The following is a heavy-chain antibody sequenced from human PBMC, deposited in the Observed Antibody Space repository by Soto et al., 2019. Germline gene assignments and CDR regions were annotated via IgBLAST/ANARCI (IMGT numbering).Heavy chain of an antibody. CDR3: ARGPPLYEGYYYYYYMDV. V-gene: IGHV1-8*01. Sequence: QVQLVQSGAEVKKPGASVKVSCKASGYTFTSYDINWVRQATGQGLEWMGWMNPNSGNTGYAQKFQGRVTMTRNTSISTAYMELGSLGSEDTAVYYCARGPPLYEGYYYYYYMDVWGKGTTVTVSS. CDR1: GYTFTSYD. J-gene: IGHJ6*03. CDR2: MNPNSGNT. D-gene: IGHD2-15*01.